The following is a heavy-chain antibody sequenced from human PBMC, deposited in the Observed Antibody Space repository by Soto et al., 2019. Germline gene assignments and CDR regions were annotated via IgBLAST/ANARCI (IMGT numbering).Heavy chain of an antibody. CDR2: INHSGST. CDR1: GGSFSGYY. Sequence: QVQLQQWGAGLLKPSETLSLTCAVYGGSFSGYYWSWIRQPPGKGLEWIGEINHSGSTNYNPSLKSRVTISVDTSKNQFSQKLSSVTAADTAVYYCARGRSVLLWFGGQGDWFDPWGQGTLVTVSS. D-gene: IGHD3-10*01. J-gene: IGHJ5*02. V-gene: IGHV4-34*01. CDR3: ARGRSVLLWFGGQGDWFDP.